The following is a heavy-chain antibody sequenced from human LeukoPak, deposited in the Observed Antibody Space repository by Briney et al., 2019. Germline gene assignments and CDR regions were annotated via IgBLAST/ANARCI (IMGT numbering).Heavy chain of an antibody. D-gene: IGHD2-2*02. CDR1: GGTFSSYA. Sequence: SVKVSCKASGGTFSSYAISWVRQAPGQGLEWMGGIIPIFGTANNAQKFQGRVTITADESTSTAYMELSSLRSEDTAVYYCAREDIVILSGSIFISFDPWGQGTLVTVSS. CDR3: AREDIVILSGSIFISFDP. V-gene: IGHV1-69*01. J-gene: IGHJ5*02. CDR2: IIPIFGTA.